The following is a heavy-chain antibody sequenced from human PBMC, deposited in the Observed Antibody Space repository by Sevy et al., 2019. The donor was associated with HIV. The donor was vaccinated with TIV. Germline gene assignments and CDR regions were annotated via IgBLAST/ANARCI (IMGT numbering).Heavy chain of an antibody. CDR3: ARVGGYCTNGVCYPILNYIDY. Sequence: GGSLRLSCAASGFTFSDYYMSWIRQAPGKGLEWVSYISSSGSTIYYADSVKGRFTISRDNAKNSLYLQMNSLRAEDTAVYYCARVGGYCTNGVCYPILNYIDYWGQGTLVTVSS. CDR1: GFTFSDYY. J-gene: IGHJ4*02. D-gene: IGHD2-8*01. V-gene: IGHV3-11*01. CDR2: ISSSGSTI.